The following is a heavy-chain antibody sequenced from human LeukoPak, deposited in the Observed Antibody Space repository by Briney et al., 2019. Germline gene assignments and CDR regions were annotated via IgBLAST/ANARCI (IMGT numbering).Heavy chain of an antibody. CDR1: GGSVSSGSYY. CDR3: SRHEHKALAGDT. Sequence: SETLSLTCTVSGGSVSSGSYYWGWIRQPPGKGLEWIGNIYYSGNTFYNPSLKSRVTISVDTSINHFSLTLTSLTAADTAVYFCSRHEHKALAGDTWGQGTLVTVSS. V-gene: IGHV4-39*01. D-gene: IGHD6-19*01. CDR2: IYYSGNT. J-gene: IGHJ5*02.